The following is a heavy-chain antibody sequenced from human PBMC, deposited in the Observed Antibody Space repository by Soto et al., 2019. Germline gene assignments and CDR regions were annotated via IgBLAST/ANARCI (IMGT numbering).Heavy chain of an antibody. Sequence: PSETLSLTCTVSGGSINTYYWSWIRQPPGKGLEWIGYVDYSGNSDSSPSLKSRVTISIDTSKKQVSLKLNSVTAADTAVYYCARNWFSVAGRFHLDYWGQGIPVTVSS. CDR1: GGSINTYY. D-gene: IGHD6-19*01. CDR3: ARNWFSVAGRFHLDY. J-gene: IGHJ4*02. CDR2: VDYSGNS. V-gene: IGHV4-59*01.